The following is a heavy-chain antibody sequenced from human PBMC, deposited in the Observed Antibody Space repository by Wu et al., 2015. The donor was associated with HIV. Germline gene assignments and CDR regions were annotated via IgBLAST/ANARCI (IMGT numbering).Heavy chain of an antibody. D-gene: IGHD3-10*01. Sequence: QVHLVQSGAEVKKPGSSVKVSCKASGGTFSSYAISWVRQAPGQGLEWMGRIIPIFGTANYAQKFQGRVTITSDVYTSTAYMEMSSLRSEDTAIYYCARELEDPAIMVRAGFDPWGQGTLVTVSS. CDR1: GGTFSSYA. V-gene: IGHV1-69*13. CDR3: ARELEDPAIMVRAGFDP. CDR2: IIPIFGTA. J-gene: IGHJ5*02.